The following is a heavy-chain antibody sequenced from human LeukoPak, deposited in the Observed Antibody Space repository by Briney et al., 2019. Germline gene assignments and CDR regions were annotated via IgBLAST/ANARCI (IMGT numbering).Heavy chain of an antibody. V-gene: IGHV3-30*02. D-gene: IGHD3-10*01. CDR3: AKESGSGSYYILRSDAFDI. J-gene: IGHJ3*02. CDR2: IRYDGSNK. Sequence: ARGSLRLSCAASGFTSSSYGMHWVRQAPGKGLEWVAFIRYDGSNKYYADSVKGRFTISRDNSKNTLYLQMNSLRAEDTAVYYCAKESGSGSYYILRSDAFDIWGQGTMVTVSS. CDR1: GFTSSSYG.